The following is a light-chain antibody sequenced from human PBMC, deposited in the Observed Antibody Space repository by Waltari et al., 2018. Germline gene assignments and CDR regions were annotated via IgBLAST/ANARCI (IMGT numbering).Light chain of an antibody. Sequence: EIVLTQSPATLSLYPEERATLSCRASQSVSSYLAWYQQKPGQAPRLLIYDASNRATGIPARFSGSGSGTDFTLTISSLEPEDFAVYYCQQRSNWPPAVTFGGGTKVEIK. V-gene: IGKV3-11*01. CDR2: DAS. CDR1: QSVSSY. J-gene: IGKJ4*01. CDR3: QQRSNWPPAVT.